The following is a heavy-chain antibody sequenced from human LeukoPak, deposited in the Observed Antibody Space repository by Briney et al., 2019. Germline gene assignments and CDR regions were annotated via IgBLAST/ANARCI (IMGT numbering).Heavy chain of an antibody. J-gene: IGHJ6*02. CDR3: ARAQQLERRGYYYYSMDV. Sequence: PSETLSLTCTVSGGSISSYYWSWIRQPPGKGLEWIGYIYYSGSTNYNPPLKSRVTISVDTSKTQFSLKLSSVTAADTAVYYCARAQQLERRGYYYYSMDVWGQGTTVTVSS. D-gene: IGHD1-1*01. CDR2: IYYSGST. CDR1: GGSISSYY. V-gene: IGHV4-59*01.